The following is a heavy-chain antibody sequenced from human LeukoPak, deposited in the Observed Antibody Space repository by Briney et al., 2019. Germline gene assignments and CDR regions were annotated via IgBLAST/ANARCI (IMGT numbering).Heavy chain of an antibody. J-gene: IGHJ2*01. V-gene: IGHV4-59*01. Sequence: SETLSLTCTLSGGSISQYCWSWIRQPPGKGPEWIGYVDRSGNTNYNPSLKSRVTISVDTSKNHFSLNLTSVTAADTAVYYCARVKDFAYSFFDLWGRGTLVTVSS. CDR1: GGSISQYC. CDR3: ARVKDFAYSFFDL. CDR2: VDRSGNT.